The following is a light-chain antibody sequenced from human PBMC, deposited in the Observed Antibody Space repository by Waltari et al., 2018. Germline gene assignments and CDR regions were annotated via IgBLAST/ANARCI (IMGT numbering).Light chain of an antibody. J-gene: IGKJ1*01. Sequence: EIVLTQSPGTLSLSPGERATLSCRASQSVSSSYLAWYQQKPGQAPRLLIYGASSRFTGIPDRFSGSGSGTDFTLTISRLEPEDFAVYYCQQYGSSPWTFGQGP. CDR1: QSVSSSY. CDR2: GAS. V-gene: IGKV3-20*01. CDR3: QQYGSSPWT.